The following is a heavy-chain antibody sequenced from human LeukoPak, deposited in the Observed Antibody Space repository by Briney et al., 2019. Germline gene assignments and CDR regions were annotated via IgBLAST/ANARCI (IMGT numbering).Heavy chain of an antibody. CDR3: ARESQHCFDY. CDR2: ISSSSSYI. J-gene: IGHJ4*02. D-gene: IGHD6-13*01. V-gene: IGHV3-21*01. Sequence: GGSLRLSCTASGFTFSSYSMNWVRQAPGKGLEWVSSISSSSSYIYYADSVKGRFTISRDNAKNSLYLQMNSLRAEDTAVYYCARESQHCFDYWGQGTLVTVSS. CDR1: GFTFSSYS.